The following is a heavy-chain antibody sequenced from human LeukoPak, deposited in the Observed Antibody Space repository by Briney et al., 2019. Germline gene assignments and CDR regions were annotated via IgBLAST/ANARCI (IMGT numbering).Heavy chain of an antibody. Sequence: ASVKVSCMASGYTFTGHYMHWVRQAPGQGLEWMGRINPNSGGTNYAQKFQGRITMTRDTSINTAYMELSRLRSDDTAAYYCARAGDLGTAAALSWGQGTLVTVSS. CDR3: ARAGDLGTAAALS. V-gene: IGHV1-2*06. J-gene: IGHJ4*02. CDR2: INPNSGGT. D-gene: IGHD6-13*01. CDR1: GYTFTGHY.